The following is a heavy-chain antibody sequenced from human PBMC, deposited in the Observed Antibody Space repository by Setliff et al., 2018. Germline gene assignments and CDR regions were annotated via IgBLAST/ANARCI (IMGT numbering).Heavy chain of an antibody. CDR3: ARRTEYYFDY. J-gene: IGHJ4*02. D-gene: IGHD6-6*01. Sequence: SETLSLTCSVSGGSISGYYWSWIRQPAGKGLEWIGYIFYSGSTNYNPSLKSRVTISVDTSKNQFSLKLSSVTAADTAVYYCARRTEYYFDYWGQGTLVTVSS. CDR2: IFYSGST. V-gene: IGHV4-59*12. CDR1: GGSISGYY.